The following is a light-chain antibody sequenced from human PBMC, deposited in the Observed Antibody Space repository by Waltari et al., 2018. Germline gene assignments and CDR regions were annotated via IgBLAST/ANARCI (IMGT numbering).Light chain of an antibody. CDR1: QGISHY. J-gene: IGKJ4*01. Sequence: DIQLTQSPSFLSAPVGDRVTITCRASQGISHYLSWYQQKPGKAPKLLIYAASTLQGGVPSRFSGSGSGTEFTRTISSLQPGDFATYYCQQLNSYPPTCGGGTKVEIK. CDR3: QQLNSYPPT. V-gene: IGKV1-9*01. CDR2: AAS.